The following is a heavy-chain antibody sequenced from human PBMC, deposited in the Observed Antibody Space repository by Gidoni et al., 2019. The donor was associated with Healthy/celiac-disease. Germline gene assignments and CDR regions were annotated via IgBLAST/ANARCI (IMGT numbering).Heavy chain of an antibody. CDR1: GGSISSSSYH. V-gene: IGHV4-39*01. CDR2: IYYSGSS. CDR3: ARVLYYYYGMDV. Sequence: QLQLQESGPGLVKPSETLSLTCTVSGGSISSSSYHWGWIRQPPGKGLEWIGSIYYSGSSYYNPSLKSRVTISVDTSKNQFSLKLSSVTAADTAVYYCARVLYYYYGMDVWGQGTTVTVSS. D-gene: IGHD3-3*01. J-gene: IGHJ6*02.